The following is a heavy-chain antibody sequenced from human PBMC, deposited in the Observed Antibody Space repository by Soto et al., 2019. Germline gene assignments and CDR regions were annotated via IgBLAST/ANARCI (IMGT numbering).Heavy chain of an antibody. J-gene: IGHJ6*02. Sequence: PGESLKISCKGSGYSFTSYWISWVRQMPGEGLEWMGIIYPGDSDTRYSPSFQGQVTISADKSINSVYLQWSSLKASDTATYYCARLGFNYDFLSGHYNVHHYYGIDVWGQGTTVTVSS. D-gene: IGHD3-3*01. V-gene: IGHV5-51*01. CDR2: IYPGDSDT. CDR1: GYSFTSYW. CDR3: ARLGFNYDFLSGHYNVHHYYGIDV.